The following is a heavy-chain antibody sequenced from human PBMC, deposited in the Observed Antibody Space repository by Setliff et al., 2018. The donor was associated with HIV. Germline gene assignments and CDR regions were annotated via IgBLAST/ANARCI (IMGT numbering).Heavy chain of an antibody. V-gene: IGHV4-59*01. D-gene: IGHD3-16*01. CDR2: IYYSGST. Sequence: SETLSLTCTVSGGSITGYFWSWIRQPPGKGLEWIGYIYYSGSTDYNPSLKSRVTITVDRSKNQFSLILSSVAAADTDVYYCARTYYEHVWGNSNWFDPWGQGTLVTVSS. CDR3: ARTYYEHVWGNSNWFDP. J-gene: IGHJ5*02. CDR1: GGSITGYF.